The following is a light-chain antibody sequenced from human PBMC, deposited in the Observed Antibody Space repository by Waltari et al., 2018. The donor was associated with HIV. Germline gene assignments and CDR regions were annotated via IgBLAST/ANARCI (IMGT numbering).Light chain of an antibody. Sequence: QSVLTQPASASGTPGQRVTFSCSGSGSTIGHNCVNWYQQLRGTSPNGLIYRSNQRPSGVPDRFASSKSGTSASLASRGLRSEDEADYYCAAWDDSLSVPVFGGGTKVTVL. CDR1: GSTIGHNC. CDR2: RSN. V-gene: IGLV1-47*01. CDR3: AAWDDSLSVPV. J-gene: IGLJ3*02.